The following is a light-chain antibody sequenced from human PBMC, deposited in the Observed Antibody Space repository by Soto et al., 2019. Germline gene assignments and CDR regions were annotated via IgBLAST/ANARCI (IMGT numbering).Light chain of an antibody. Sequence: ELVLTQPPRTLSLSPGVTATVSCRASQSVSSSYFAWYQQKPGQAPRLLIYGASSRATRIPDRFSGSGSGTDFTLTISRLEPEDFAVYYCQQYGSSPPWTFGQGTKVEIK. CDR2: GAS. J-gene: IGKJ1*01. CDR1: QSVSSSY. CDR3: QQYGSSPPWT. V-gene: IGKV3-20*01.